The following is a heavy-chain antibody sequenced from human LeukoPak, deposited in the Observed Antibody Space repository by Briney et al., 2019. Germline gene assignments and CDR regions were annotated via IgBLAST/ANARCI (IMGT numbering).Heavy chain of an antibody. CDR1: GFTFSSYG. J-gene: IGHJ4*02. Sequence: GGSLRLSCAASGFTFSSYGMHWVRQAPGKGLEWVAVIWYDGSNKYYADSVKGRFTISRDNSKNTLCLQMNSLRAEDTAVYYCARGDDFWSGPFDYWGQGTLVTVSS. CDR2: IWYDGSNK. CDR3: ARGDDFWSGPFDY. D-gene: IGHD3-3*01. V-gene: IGHV3-33*08.